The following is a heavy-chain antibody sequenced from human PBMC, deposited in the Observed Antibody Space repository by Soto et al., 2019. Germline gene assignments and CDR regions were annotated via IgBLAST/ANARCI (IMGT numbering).Heavy chain of an antibody. Sequence: QVQLGQSGAEVKKPGSSVKVTFKAYGGTFSSYAISWVRQAHGPGLEWMGGIIRIFGTANYAQKFQGRVTITADESTSTAYMELSSLRSEDTAVYYCAYSPSYYYGMDVWGQGTTVTVSS. J-gene: IGHJ6*02. V-gene: IGHV1-69*12. D-gene: IGHD2-15*01. CDR2: IIRIFGTA. CDR1: GGTFSSYA. CDR3: AYSPSYYYGMDV.